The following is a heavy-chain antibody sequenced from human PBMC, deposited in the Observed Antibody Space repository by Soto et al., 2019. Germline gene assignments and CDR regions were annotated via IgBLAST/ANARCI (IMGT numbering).Heavy chain of an antibody. D-gene: IGHD1-7*01. V-gene: IGHV3-48*03. CDR3: AKLELLPYFDY. J-gene: IGHJ4*02. Sequence: GGSLRLSCAASGFSFSGYGMNWVRQAPGKGLEWISYISSSGSLIYYADSLKGRFTISRDNAKNSLYLQMNSLRAEDTAVYYCAKLELLPYFDYWGQGTLVTVSS. CDR2: ISSSGSLI. CDR1: GFSFSGYG.